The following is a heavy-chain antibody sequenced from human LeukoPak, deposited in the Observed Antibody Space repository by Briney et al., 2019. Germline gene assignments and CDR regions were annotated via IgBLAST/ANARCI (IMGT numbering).Heavy chain of an antibody. Sequence: PGESLRLSCAASGFTFSSYSMNWVRQAPGKGLEWVSSISSSSSYIYYADSVKGRFTISRDNAKNSLYLQMNSLRAEDTAVYYCARDSPNEGILWWSIDYWGQGTLVTVSS. CDR1: GFTFSSYS. D-gene: IGHD2-21*01. CDR3: ARDSPNEGILWWSIDY. V-gene: IGHV3-21*01. CDR2: ISSSSSYI. J-gene: IGHJ4*02.